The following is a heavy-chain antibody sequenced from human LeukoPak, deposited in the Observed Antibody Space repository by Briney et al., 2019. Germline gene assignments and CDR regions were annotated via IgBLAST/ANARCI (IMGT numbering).Heavy chain of an antibody. CDR3: ARTLRGGRYGSGKTRYYYYMDV. CDR1: GGSVSSGSYY. V-gene: IGHV4-39*01. Sequence: PSETLSLTCTVSGGSVSSGSYYWGWIRQPPGKGLEWIGSIYYSGSTYYNPSLKSRVTISVDTSKNQFSLKLSSVTAADTAVYYCARTLRGGRYGSGKTRYYYYMDVWGKGTTVTVSS. CDR2: IYYSGST. D-gene: IGHD3-10*01. J-gene: IGHJ6*03.